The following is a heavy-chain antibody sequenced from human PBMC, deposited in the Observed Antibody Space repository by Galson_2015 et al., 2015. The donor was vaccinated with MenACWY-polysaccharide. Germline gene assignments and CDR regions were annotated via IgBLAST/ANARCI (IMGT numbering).Heavy chain of an antibody. CDR2: IKPDGSET. J-gene: IGHJ3*01. CDR1: GFNFSSYW. V-gene: IGHV3-7*01. Sequence: LRLSCAVSGFNFSSYWMSWVRQAPGKGLEWVANIKPDGSETNYVDSVRGRFTIFRDNAKSSLYLQMNSLRAEGTAMFYCARHAGTFWGQGTMVIVSS. CDR3: ARHAGTF. D-gene: IGHD2-2*01.